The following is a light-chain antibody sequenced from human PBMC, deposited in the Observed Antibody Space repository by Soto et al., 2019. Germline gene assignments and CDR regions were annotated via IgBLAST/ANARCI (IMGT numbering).Light chain of an antibody. CDR1: QSISSY. V-gene: IGKV1-39*01. Sequence: DIPMTQSPSSLSASVGDRVTITCRASQSISSYLNWYQQKPGKAPKLLIYAASSLQSGVPSRFSGSGSGTDFTLTISSLQPEDFATYYCQQSYSTPPTFGGGTKVVIK. CDR2: AAS. CDR3: QQSYSTPPT. J-gene: IGKJ4*01.